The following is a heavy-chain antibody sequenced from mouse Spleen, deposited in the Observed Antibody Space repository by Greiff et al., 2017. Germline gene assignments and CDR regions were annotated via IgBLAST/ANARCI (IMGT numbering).Heavy chain of an antibody. CDR2: ISSGSSTI. V-gene: IGHV5-17*02. CDR3: ARGGDYFDY. CDR1: GFTFSSFG. Sequence: DVQLVESGGGLVQPGGSRKLSCAASGFTFSSFGMHWVRQAPEKGLEWVAYISSGSSTIYYADTVKGRFTISRDNPKNTLFLQMTSLRSEDTAMYYCARGGDYFDYWGQGTSVTVSS. J-gene: IGHJ4*01. D-gene: IGHD2-13*01.